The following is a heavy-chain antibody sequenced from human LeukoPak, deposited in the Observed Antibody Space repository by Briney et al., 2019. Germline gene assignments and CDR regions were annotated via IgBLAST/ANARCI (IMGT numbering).Heavy chain of an antibody. D-gene: IGHD3-10*01. J-gene: IGHJ4*02. Sequence: ASVKVSCKASGYTFTSYGISWVRQAPGQGLEWMGWISAYNGNTNYAQKLQGRVTMTTDTSTSTAYMELRSLRSDDTAVYYCARHLKYYYGSGSYLTSWGQETLVTVSS. V-gene: IGHV1-18*01. CDR3: ARHLKYYYGSGSYLTS. CDR1: GYTFTSYG. CDR2: ISAYNGNT.